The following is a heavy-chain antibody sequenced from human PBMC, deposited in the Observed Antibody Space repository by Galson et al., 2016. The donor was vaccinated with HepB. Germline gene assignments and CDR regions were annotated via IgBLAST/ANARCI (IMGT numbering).Heavy chain of an antibody. V-gene: IGHV4-4*02. J-gene: IGHJ6*02. CDR3: VRDRGSSSSALSWYYYGMDV. CDR2: IYHSGST. Sequence: SETLSLTCAVSGGSISSSNWWSWVRQPPGKGLEWIGEIYHSGSTNYNPSLKSRVAISLDKSTNQFSLKLSSVTAADTAVYYCVRDRGSSSSALSWYYYGMDVWGQGTLVAVSS. D-gene: IGHD6-6*01. CDR1: GGSISSSNW.